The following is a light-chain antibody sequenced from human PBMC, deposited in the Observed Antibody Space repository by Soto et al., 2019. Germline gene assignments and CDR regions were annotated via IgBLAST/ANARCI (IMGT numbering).Light chain of an antibody. CDR3: QQYYSYPPT. J-gene: IGKJ5*01. CDR1: QSISSY. Sequence: IPMTQSPSSLSALEGDRVTISCRASQSISSYLSWYQQKPGKAPKLLIFVASTLQTGVPSRFSGSGSGTDFTLTISCLQSEDFATYYCQQYYSYPPTFSQGTRLEIK. CDR2: VAS. V-gene: IGKV1-39*01.